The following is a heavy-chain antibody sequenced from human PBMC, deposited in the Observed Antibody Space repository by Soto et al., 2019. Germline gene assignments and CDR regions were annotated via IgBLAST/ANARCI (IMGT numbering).Heavy chain of an antibody. D-gene: IGHD3-22*01. CDR2: IIPIFGTA. CDR1: GGTFSSYA. V-gene: IGHV1-69*01. Sequence: QVQLVQSGAEVKKPGSSVKVSCKASGGTFSSYAISWVRQAPGQGLEWMGGIIPIFGTANYAQKFQGRVTITADEATSTAYMELSSLRSEDTAVYYCARDFEGGYYDSSYQYYFDYWGQGPLVTVSS. J-gene: IGHJ4*02. CDR3: ARDFEGGYYDSSYQYYFDY.